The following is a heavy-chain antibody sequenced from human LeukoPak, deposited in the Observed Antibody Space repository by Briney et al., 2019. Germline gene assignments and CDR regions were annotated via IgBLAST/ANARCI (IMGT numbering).Heavy chain of an antibody. CDR1: GFTFSSYS. Sequence: GSLRLSCAASGFTFSSYSMNWVRPAPGKGLEWVSSISSSSSYIYYADSVKGRFTISRDNAKNSLYLQMNSLRAEDTAVYYCARGGAAGRDYYYYMDVWGKGTTVTVSS. CDR2: ISSSSSYI. J-gene: IGHJ6*03. V-gene: IGHV3-21*01. CDR3: ARGGAAGRDYYYYMDV. D-gene: IGHD6-13*01.